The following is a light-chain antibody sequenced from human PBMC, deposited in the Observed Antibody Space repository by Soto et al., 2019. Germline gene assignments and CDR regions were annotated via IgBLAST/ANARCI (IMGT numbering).Light chain of an antibody. Sequence: EIIFTKSPSALSLSPGERATISCRASHSVRTYLVLYQQKPGQAPRLLIYDTSTRATGVPARFSGSGSGTDFTLTISSLEPEDFAVYYCHQRSNWPRPFAGGTNVAIK. CDR2: DTS. V-gene: IGKV3-11*01. CDR1: HSVRTY. CDR3: HQRSNWPRP. J-gene: IGKJ4*01.